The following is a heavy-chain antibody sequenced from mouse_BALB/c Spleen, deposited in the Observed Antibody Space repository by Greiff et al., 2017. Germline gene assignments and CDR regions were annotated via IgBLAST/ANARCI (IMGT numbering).Heavy chain of an antibody. CDR1: GFTFSSFG. Sequence: EVKLMESGGDLVKPGGSLKLSCAASGFTFSSFGMHWVRQAPEKGPEWVAYISSGSSTIYYADTVKGRFTISRDNPKNTLFLQMTSLRSEDTAMYYCARSSITTVVAYYFDYWGQGTTLTVSS. CDR3: ARSSITTVVAYYFDY. J-gene: IGHJ2*01. CDR2: ISSGSSTI. V-gene: IGHV5-17*02. D-gene: IGHD1-1*01.